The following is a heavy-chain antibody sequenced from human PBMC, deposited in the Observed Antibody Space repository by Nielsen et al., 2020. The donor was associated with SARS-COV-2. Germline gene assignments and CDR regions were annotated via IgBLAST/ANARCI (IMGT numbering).Heavy chain of an antibody. CDR2: IWYDGSNK. CDR3: ARERVGATTNYYYGMDV. D-gene: IGHD1-26*01. V-gene: IGHV3-33*01. J-gene: IGHJ6*02. CDR1: GFTFSSYG. Sequence: GESLKISCAASGFTFSSYGMHWVRQAPGKGLEWVAVIWYDGSNKYYADSVKGRFTISRDNSKNTLYLQMNSLRAEDTAVYYCARERVGATTNYYYGMDVWGQGTTVTVSS.